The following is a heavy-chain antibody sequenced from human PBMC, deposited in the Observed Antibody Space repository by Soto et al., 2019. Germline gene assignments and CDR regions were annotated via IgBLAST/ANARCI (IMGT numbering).Heavy chain of an antibody. J-gene: IGHJ6*02. CDR1: GFSFGTSW. CDR3: AREGGDYYYYHGMDV. Sequence: GGPLRLACAASGFSFGTSWLHWVGQVPGKGLVWVARIKSERISTSYADSVKGRFTLSRDHATNTLYLQVNSLKADDTAVYFCAREGGDYYYYHGMDVWGQGITVTVS. V-gene: IGHV3-74*01. D-gene: IGHD3-16*01. CDR2: IKSERIST.